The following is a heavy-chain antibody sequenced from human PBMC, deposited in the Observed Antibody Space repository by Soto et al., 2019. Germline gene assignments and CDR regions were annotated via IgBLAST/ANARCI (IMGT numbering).Heavy chain of an antibody. J-gene: IGHJ6*02. D-gene: IGHD2-21*02. CDR3: ARQPGVVGTADLYGMDV. V-gene: IGHV1-18*01. Sequence: QVHLVQSGAEVKKPGASVNVSCKASGYTFTNFGLNWVRQAPAQGLEWMAWISPYNGKTDYAQKVQGRVTVTTDTSTATAYMEMSSLTSDDTAVYYCARQPGVVGTADLYGMDVWGQGTTVTVSS. CDR1: GYTFTNFG. CDR2: ISPYNGKT.